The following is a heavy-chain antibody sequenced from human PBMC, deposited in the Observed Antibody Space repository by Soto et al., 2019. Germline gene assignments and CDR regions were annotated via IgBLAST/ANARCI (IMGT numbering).Heavy chain of an antibody. J-gene: IGHJ4*02. Sequence: SETLSLTCTVSGGSISSSSYYWGWIHQPPGKGLEWIGSIYYSGSTYYNPSLKSRVTISVDTSKNQFSLKLSSVTAADTAVYYCARLSVMVTFFDYWGQGTLVTVSS. CDR3: ARLSVMVTFFDY. D-gene: IGHD2-8*01. V-gene: IGHV4-39*01. CDR1: GGSISSSSYY. CDR2: IYYSGST.